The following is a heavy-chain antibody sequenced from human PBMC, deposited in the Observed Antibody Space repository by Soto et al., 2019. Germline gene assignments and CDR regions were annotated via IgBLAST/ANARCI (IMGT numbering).Heavy chain of an antibody. D-gene: IGHD2-2*01. Sequence: SVKVSCKASGGTFSSYAISWVRQAPGQGLEWMGGIIPIFGTANYAQKFQGRVTITADESTSTAYMELSSLRSEDTAVYYCARRKDIVVVPAAMQYYYYGMDVWGQGTTVTVSS. V-gene: IGHV1-69*01. CDR3: ARRKDIVVVPAAMQYYYYGMDV. J-gene: IGHJ6*02. CDR1: GGTFSSYA. CDR2: IIPIFGTA.